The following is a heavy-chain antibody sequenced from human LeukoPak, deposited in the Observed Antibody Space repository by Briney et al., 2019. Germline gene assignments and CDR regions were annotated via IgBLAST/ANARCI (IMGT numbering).Heavy chain of an antibody. D-gene: IGHD1-26*01. V-gene: IGHV4-30-4*01. CDR3: ARVGATRDDAFDI. Sequence: PSEALSLTCTVSGGCISSGDYYWSWIRQPPGKGLEGIGYIYYSGSTYYNPSLKSRLTISLDTSKNQFSLKLSSVTAADTAVYYCARVGATRDDAFDIWGQGTMVTVSS. CDR2: IYYSGST. J-gene: IGHJ3*02. CDR1: GGCISSGDYY.